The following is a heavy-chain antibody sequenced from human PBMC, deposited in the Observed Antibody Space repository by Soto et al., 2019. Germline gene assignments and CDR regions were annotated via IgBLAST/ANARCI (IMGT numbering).Heavy chain of an antibody. CDR2: ISSSSDTI. Sequence: VHLVESGGGSVQPGGSLRLSCAASGITINTDGMNWVRQAPGKGLEWVSYISSSSDTIYYADFVKGRFTISRDNAKNSLYLQMNILRVEDTDTYYCARGMGMATTGRYDYWGQGTLVTVSS. CDR1: GITINTDG. CDR3: ARGMGMATTGRYDY. J-gene: IGHJ4*02. D-gene: IGHD1-1*01. V-gene: IGHV3-48*01.